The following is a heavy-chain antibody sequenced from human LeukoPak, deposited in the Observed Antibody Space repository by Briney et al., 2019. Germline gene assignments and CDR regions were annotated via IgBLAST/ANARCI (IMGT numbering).Heavy chain of an antibody. Sequence: PSETLSLTCTVSGGSISSSSYYWGWIRQPPGKGLEWIGSIYYSGSTYYNPSLKSRVTISVGTFKNQFSLKLSSVTAADTAVYYCASHYYDSSGYYLLNYWGQGTLVTVSS. V-gene: IGHV4-39*01. CDR3: ASHYYDSSGYYLLNY. CDR1: GGSISSSSYY. D-gene: IGHD3-22*01. CDR2: IYYSGST. J-gene: IGHJ4*02.